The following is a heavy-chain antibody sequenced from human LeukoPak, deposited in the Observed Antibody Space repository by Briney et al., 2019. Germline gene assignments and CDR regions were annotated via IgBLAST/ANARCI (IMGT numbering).Heavy chain of an antibody. J-gene: IGHJ6*03. CDR3: ATSRPTNYYYYMDV. D-gene: IGHD2-2*01. Sequence: ASVKVSCKASGYTFTSYDINWVRQATGQGLEWMGWMNPNSGNTVYAQKFQGRVTMTRNTSIRTAYMELSSLRSEDTAVYYCATSRPTNYYYYMDVWGKGTTVTISS. CDR1: GYTFTSYD. V-gene: IGHV1-8*01. CDR2: MNPNSGNT.